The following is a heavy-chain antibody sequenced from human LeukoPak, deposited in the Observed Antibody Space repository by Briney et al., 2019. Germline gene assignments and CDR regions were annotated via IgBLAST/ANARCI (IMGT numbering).Heavy chain of an antibody. CDR2: IYYSGST. CDR1: GGSISSSSYY. D-gene: IGHD3-3*01. V-gene: IGHV4-39*01. CDR3: ARALRGDFWSGYFAFDI. J-gene: IGHJ3*02. Sequence: PSETLSLTCTVSGGSISSSSYYWGWIRQPPGKGLEWIGSIYYSGSTHYNPSLKSRVTISVDTPKNQFSLKLSSVTAADTAVYYCARALRGDFWSGYFAFDIWGQGTMVTVSS.